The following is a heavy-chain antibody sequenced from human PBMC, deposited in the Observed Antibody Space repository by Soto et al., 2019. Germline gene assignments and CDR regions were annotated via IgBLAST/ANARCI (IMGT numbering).Heavy chain of an antibody. V-gene: IGHV1-69*02. J-gene: IGHJ6*03. D-gene: IGHD3-10*01. CDR3: ARALRGRDYYYMDV. CDR2: IIPILGVP. Sequence: QVQLAQSGAEVKKPGSSVRVSCKASGRTFGSDTFSWVRQAPGQGLEWMGRIIPILGVPTYAHKFQGRVTITADKSTSTAYMELSSLRSEDTAVYYCARALRGRDYYYMDVWGKGTTVTVSS. CDR1: GRTFGSDT.